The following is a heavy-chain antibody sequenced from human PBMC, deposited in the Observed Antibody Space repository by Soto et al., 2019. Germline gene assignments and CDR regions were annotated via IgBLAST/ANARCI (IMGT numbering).Heavy chain of an antibody. CDR3: AKSLYYYDSSGPPDY. Sequence: QVQLVESGGGVVQPGRSLRLSCAASGFTFSSYGMHWVRQAPGKGLEWVAVISYDGSNKYYADSVKGRFTISRDNSKNTLYLQMNSLRAEDTAVYYCAKSLYYYDSSGPPDYWGQGTLVTVSS. J-gene: IGHJ4*02. D-gene: IGHD3-22*01. CDR1: GFTFSSYG. CDR2: ISYDGSNK. V-gene: IGHV3-30*18.